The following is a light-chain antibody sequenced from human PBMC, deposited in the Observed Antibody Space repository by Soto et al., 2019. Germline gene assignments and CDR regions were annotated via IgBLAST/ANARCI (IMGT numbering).Light chain of an antibody. V-gene: IGLV2-23*02. CDR3: CSYAVSNTSV. Sequence: QSALTQPASVSGSPGQSITISCTGTSSDVGSYNLVSWYQQHPGKAPKLIIYEVTKRPSGVSNRFSGSKSGNTASLTISGLQAVDVADYHRCSYAVSNTSVFGTGTKVPVL. J-gene: IGLJ1*01. CDR1: SSDVGSYNL. CDR2: EVT.